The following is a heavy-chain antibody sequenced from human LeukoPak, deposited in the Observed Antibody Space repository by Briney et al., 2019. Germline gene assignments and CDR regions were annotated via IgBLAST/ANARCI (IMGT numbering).Heavy chain of an antibody. CDR2: IYTSGST. CDR3: ARDLPGSGSYYNV. Sequence: SETLSLTCAVYGGSFSGYYWSWIRQPAGKGLEWIGRIYTSGSTNYNPSLKSRVTISVDTSKNQFSLKLSSVTAADTAVYYCARDLPGSGSYYNVWGQGTLVTVSS. D-gene: IGHD3-10*01. V-gene: IGHV4-4*07. CDR1: GGSFSGYY. J-gene: IGHJ4*02.